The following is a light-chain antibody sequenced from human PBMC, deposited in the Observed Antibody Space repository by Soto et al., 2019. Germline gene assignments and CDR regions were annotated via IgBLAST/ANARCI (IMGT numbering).Light chain of an antibody. CDR2: GAS. CDR1: RSVGVD. J-gene: IGKJ1*01. Sequence: DIPMTQSPSSLSASIGDRVTITCRASRSVGVDLTWYQQIPGQAPKLVIYGASNLQRGVPSRFSGGGSGTDFTLTITSLEVEDSATYFCQQTFAVPWTFGQGTKVEIK. CDR3: QQTFAVPWT. V-gene: IGKV1-39*01.